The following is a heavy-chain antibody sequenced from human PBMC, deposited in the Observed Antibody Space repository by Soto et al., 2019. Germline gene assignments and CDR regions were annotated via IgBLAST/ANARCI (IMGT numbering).Heavy chain of an antibody. CDR1: GFTFSSYA. V-gene: IGHV3-30-3*01. J-gene: IGHJ4*02. CDR3: ARDQETYYDFWSGYYSY. Sequence: LRLSCAASGFTFSSYAMHWVRQAPGKGLEWVAVISYDGSNKYYADSVKGRFTISRDNSKNTLYLQMNSLRAEDTAVYYCARDQETYYDFWSGYYSYWGQGTLVTVSS. CDR2: ISYDGSNK. D-gene: IGHD3-3*01.